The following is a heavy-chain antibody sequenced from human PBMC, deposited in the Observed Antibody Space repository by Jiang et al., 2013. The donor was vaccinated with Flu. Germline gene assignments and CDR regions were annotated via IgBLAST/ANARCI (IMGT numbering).Heavy chain of an antibody. D-gene: IGHD6-13*01. CDR3: ARSGSAAGKRGFDY. Sequence: TLSLTCTVSGGSISSNYWSWIRQPPGKGLEWIGYIYYTGSTNYNPSLKSRVTISVDTSKNQFSLRLSSVTAADTAVYYCARSGSAAGKRGFDYWGQGTLVTVSS. CDR2: IYYTGST. J-gene: IGHJ4*02. CDR1: GGSISSNY. V-gene: IGHV4-59*08.